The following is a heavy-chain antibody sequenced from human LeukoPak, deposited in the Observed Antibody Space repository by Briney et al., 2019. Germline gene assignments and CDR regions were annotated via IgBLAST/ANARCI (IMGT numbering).Heavy chain of an antibody. CDR3: ARVWEVRGYFQH. CDR2: IYYSGST. V-gene: IGHV4-39*07. D-gene: IGHD3-10*01. Sequence: SETLSLTCTVSGGSISSSSYYWGWIRQPPGKGLEWIGSIYYSGSTYYNPSLKSRVTISVDTSKNQFSLKLSSVTAADTAVYYCARVWEVRGYFQHWGQGTLVTVSS. CDR1: GGSISSSSYY. J-gene: IGHJ1*01.